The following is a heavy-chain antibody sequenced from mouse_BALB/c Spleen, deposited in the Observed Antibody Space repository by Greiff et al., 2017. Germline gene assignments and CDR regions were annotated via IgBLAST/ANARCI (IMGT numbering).Heavy chain of an antibody. Sequence: EVMLVESGGGLVKPGGSLKLSCAASGFTFSDYYMYWVRQTPEKRLEWVATISDGGSYTYYPDSVKGRFTTSRDNAKNNLYLQMSSLKSEDTAMYYCARDKRAYGNYGGFAYWGQGTLVTVSA. D-gene: IGHD2-10*02. J-gene: IGHJ3*01. CDR2: ISDGGSYT. CDR1: GFTFSDYY. V-gene: IGHV5-4*02. CDR3: ARDKRAYGNYGGFAY.